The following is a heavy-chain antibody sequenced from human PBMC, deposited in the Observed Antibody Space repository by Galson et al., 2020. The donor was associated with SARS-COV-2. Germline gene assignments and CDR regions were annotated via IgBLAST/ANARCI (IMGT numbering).Heavy chain of an antibody. J-gene: IGHJ4*02. Sequence: GGYLRLYCAAYGFTLSSYWMHWVRQAPGKGPVWVSRIYSEGSSTSYADSVKGRFTISGDNAKNTLYLQMNSLRAEDTAVYYCARGDMGNDYFDYWGQGTLVTVSS. CDR3: ARGDMGNDYFDY. CDR1: GFTLSSYW. D-gene: IGHD7-27*01. V-gene: IGHV3-74*01. CDR2: IYSEGSST.